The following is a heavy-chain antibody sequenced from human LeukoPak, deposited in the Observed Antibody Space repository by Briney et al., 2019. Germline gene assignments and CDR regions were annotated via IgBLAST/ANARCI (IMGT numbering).Heavy chain of an antibody. CDR3: ARDLYSSSSALRLFDY. Sequence: GGSLRLSCAASGFTFSSYWMHWVRQAPGKGLVWVSHINTDGSSTNYADSVKGRFTISRDNAKNTLYLQMNSLRVEDTAVYYCARDLYSSSSALRLFDYWGQGTLVTVSS. V-gene: IGHV3-74*01. CDR2: INTDGSST. J-gene: IGHJ4*02. CDR1: GFTFSSYW. D-gene: IGHD6-6*01.